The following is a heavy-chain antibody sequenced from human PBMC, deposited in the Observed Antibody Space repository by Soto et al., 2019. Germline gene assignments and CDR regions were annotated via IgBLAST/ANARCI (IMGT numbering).Heavy chain of an antibody. CDR2: IYWDDDK. CDR1: GFSLSTSGVG. J-gene: IGHJ5*02. V-gene: IGHV2-5*02. D-gene: IGHD4-17*01. CDR3: AHYFYGHYEVNWFDP. Sequence: QITLKESGPTLVKPTQTLTLTCTFSGFSLSTSGVGVGWIRQPPGKALEWLALIYWDDDKRYSPSLKSRLTITKDTSKNQVVRTTTNMHPVDTATYYCAHYFYGHYEVNWFDPWGQGTVVTVSS.